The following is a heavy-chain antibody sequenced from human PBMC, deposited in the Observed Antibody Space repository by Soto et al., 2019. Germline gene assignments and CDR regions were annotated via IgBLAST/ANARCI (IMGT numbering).Heavy chain of an antibody. J-gene: IGHJ4*02. Sequence: QITLNESGPTVVRPTETLTLTCRFSGFSLTTSGVGVGWIRQSPGKAPEWLALIYWDDDKRYSASLKSRLTSTKDTSKNQVVLTVSDLDPTDTATYYCAHRVLRTVFGLVTTTAIYCDFWGQGTPVAVSS. CDR1: GFSLTTSGVG. D-gene: IGHD3-3*01. CDR2: IYWDDDK. CDR3: AHRVLRTVFGLVTTTAIYCDF. V-gene: IGHV2-5*02.